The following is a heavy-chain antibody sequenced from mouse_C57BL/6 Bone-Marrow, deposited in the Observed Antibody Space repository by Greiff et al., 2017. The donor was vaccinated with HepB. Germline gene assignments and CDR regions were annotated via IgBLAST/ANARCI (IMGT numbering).Heavy chain of an antibody. D-gene: IGHD2-5*01. Sequence: LLESGPELVKPGASVKLSCKASGYTFTSYDINWVKQRPGQGLEWIGWIYPRDGSTKYNEKFKGKATLTVDTSSSTAYMELHSLTSEDSAVYFCARSGYSNYEGWFAYWGQGTLVTVSA. CDR1: GYTFTSYD. V-gene: IGHV1-85*01. J-gene: IGHJ3*01. CDR2: IYPRDGST. CDR3: ARSGYSNYEGWFAY.